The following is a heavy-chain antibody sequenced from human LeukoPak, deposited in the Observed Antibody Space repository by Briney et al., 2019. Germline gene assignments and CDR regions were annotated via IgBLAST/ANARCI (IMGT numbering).Heavy chain of an antibody. CDR1: GFTFSSYG. J-gene: IGHJ4*02. V-gene: IGHV3-13*01. Sequence: GGSLRLSCAASGFTFSSYGMHWVRQAPGEGLEWVSSINTAADTHYADSVKGRFTISRENAKNSLYLQMNSLRVADTAVYYCVRAPPGTGWLIDHWGQGTLVAVSS. D-gene: IGHD6-19*01. CDR3: VRAPPGTGWLIDH. CDR2: INTAADT.